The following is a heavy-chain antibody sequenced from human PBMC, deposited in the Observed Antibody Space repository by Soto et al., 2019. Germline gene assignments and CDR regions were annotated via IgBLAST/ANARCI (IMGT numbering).Heavy chain of an antibody. V-gene: IGHV3-33*01. Sequence: GGSLRLSCAASGFTFSSYGMHWVRQAPGKGLEWVAVIWYDGSNKYYADSVKGRFTISRDNSKNTLYLQMNSLRAEDTAVYYCARDLADSGYDYGYYYYYGMDVWGQGTTVTVSS. J-gene: IGHJ6*02. CDR1: GFTFSSYG. D-gene: IGHD5-12*01. CDR2: IWYDGSNK. CDR3: ARDLADSGYDYGYYYYYGMDV.